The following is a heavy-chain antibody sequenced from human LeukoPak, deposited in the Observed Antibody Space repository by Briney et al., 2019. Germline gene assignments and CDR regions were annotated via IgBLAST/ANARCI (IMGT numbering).Heavy chain of an antibody. V-gene: IGHV4-39*01. Sequence: SETLSLTCTVSGASFSSSTYYWGWIRQPPGKGLEWIGSIYYSGSTYYNPSLKSRVTMSVDTSKNQFSLKLSYVTAADTAVYYCARHAGGISATGTRPFDYWGQGTLVTVSS. CDR2: IYYSGST. D-gene: IGHD6-13*01. CDR1: GASFSSSTYY. J-gene: IGHJ4*02. CDR3: ARHAGGISATGTRPFDY.